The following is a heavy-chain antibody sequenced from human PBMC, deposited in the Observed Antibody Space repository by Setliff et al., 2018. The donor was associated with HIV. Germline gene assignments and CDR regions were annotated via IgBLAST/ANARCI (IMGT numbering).Heavy chain of an antibody. D-gene: IGHD3-3*01. CDR3: AADNYNCNSFDS. Sequence: GASVKVSCKASGYTFTNYYMHWVRQAPGQGLEWMGWINPNSGGTNYAQKFQGRVTMTRDTSISTAYMELSRLRSDDTAVYYCAADNYNCNSFDSWGQGSLVTVSS. CDR2: INPNSGGT. CDR1: GYTFTNYY. V-gene: IGHV1-2*02. J-gene: IGHJ4*02.